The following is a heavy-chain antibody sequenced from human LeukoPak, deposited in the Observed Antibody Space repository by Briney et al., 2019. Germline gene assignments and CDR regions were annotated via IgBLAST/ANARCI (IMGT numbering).Heavy chain of an antibody. CDR1: GGSISSGGYY. D-gene: IGHD3-22*01. V-gene: IGHV4-31*03. CDR3: ALSSGSSTAGAFDF. CDR2: IYYSGST. Sequence: PSETLSLTCTVSGGSISSGGYYWSWIRQHPGKGLEWIGYIYYSGSTYYNPSLKSRVTISVDTSKNQFSLKLSSVTAADTAVYYCALSSGSSTAGAFDFWGQGTMVTVSS. J-gene: IGHJ3*01.